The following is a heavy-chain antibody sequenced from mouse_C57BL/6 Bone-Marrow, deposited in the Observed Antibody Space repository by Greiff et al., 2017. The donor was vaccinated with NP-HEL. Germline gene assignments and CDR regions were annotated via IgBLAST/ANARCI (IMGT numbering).Heavy chain of an antibody. CDR1: GFNIKDDY. CDR3: TSYDGYAY. CDR2: IDPENGDT. J-gene: IGHJ3*01. V-gene: IGHV14-4*01. D-gene: IGHD2-3*01. Sequence: VQLKESGAELVRPGASVKLSCTASGFNIKDDYMHWVKQRPEQGLEWIGWIDPENGDTEYASKFQGKATITAATSSNTAYLQLSSLTSEDTAVYYCTSYDGYAYWGQGTLVTVSA.